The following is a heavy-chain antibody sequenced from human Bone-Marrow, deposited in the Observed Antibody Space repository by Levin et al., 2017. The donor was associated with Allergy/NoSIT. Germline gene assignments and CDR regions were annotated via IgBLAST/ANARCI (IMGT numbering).Heavy chain of an antibody. CDR1: GFSVSKNY. D-gene: IGHD1/OR15-1a*01. CDR2: IYSSGTT. CDR3: ARVDGRTAIDY. J-gene: IGHJ4*02. V-gene: IGHV3-53*01. Sequence: GGSLRLSCAASGFSVSKNYMTWVRQAPGKGLEWVSGIYSSGTTFYRESVKGRFTIARDNSKNTLYLQMNSLRAEDTAVYYCARVDGRTAIDYWGQGTLVTVSS.